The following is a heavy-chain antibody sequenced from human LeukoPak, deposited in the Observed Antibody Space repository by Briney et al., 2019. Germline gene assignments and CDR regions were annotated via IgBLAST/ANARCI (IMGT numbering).Heavy chain of an antibody. J-gene: IGHJ4*02. Sequence: PGGSLRLSCAASGFTFSNAWMSWVRQAPGKGLEWVGRIKSKTDGGTTDYAAPVKGRFTISRDDSKNTLYLQMNSLKTEDTAVYYCTTAANHYYDSSGSRAWGQGTLVTVSS. CDR3: TTAANHYYDSSGSRA. CDR1: GFTFSNAW. D-gene: IGHD3-22*01. CDR2: IKSKTDGGTT. V-gene: IGHV3-15*01.